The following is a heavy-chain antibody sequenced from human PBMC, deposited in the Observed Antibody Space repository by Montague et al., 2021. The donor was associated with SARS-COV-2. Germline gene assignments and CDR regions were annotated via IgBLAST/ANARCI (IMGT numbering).Heavy chain of an antibody. V-gene: IGHV4-39*01. CDR2: IYHTGST. D-gene: IGHD1-26*01. CDR1: RGSLRLTSYH. J-gene: IGHJ4*01. Sequence: SETLSLTCTVSRGSLRLTSYHWGWIRQPPGKGLEWIGSIYHTGSTYYDPSLESRVTMSVDNSKNQFSLMLTSVTAADTAVYYSANFYSGSYNYWGHGSLVTVSS. CDR3: ANFYSGSYNY.